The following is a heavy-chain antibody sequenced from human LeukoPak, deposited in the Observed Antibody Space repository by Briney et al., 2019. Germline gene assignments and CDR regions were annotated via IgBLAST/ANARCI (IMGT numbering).Heavy chain of an antibody. V-gene: IGHV3-11*04. D-gene: IGHD3-22*01. CDR3: AKDGYYDSSAYYYVRYFDL. Sequence: GGSLRLSCAASGFTVSDYSMNWVRQAPGKGLEWVSYISSSGSTIYYADSVKGRFTISRDNAKNSLYLQMNSLRAEDTAVYYCAKDGYYDSSAYYYVRYFDLWGRGTLVTVSS. CDR1: GFTVSDYS. CDR2: ISSSGSTI. J-gene: IGHJ2*01.